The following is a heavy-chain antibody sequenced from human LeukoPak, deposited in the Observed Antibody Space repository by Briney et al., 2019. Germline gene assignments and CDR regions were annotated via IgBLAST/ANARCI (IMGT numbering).Heavy chain of an antibody. V-gene: IGHV1-69*05. D-gene: IGHD3-10*01. CDR2: IIPIFGTA. Sequence: VASVKVSCKASGGTFSSYAISWVRQAPGQGLEWMGGIIPIFGTANYAQKFQGRVTMTRDTSTSSVYMELSSLRSEDTAVYYCARVHGSSKYYFDYWGQGTLVTVSS. CDR3: ARVHGSSKYYFDY. CDR1: GGTFSSYA. J-gene: IGHJ4*02.